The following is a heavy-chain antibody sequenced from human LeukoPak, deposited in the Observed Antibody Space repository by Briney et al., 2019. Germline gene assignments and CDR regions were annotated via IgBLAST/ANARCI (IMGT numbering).Heavy chain of an antibody. J-gene: IGHJ4*02. CDR3: ARDYGDYGASLDY. D-gene: IGHD4-17*01. CDR2: ISYDGSNK. CDR1: GFTFSSYV. V-gene: IGHV3-30-3*01. Sequence: PGRSLRLSCAASGFTFSSYVMHWVRQAPGKGLEWVAVISYDGSNKFYADSVKGRFTISRDNSKNTLYLQMNILRPEDTAVYYCARDYGDYGASLDYWGRGTLVTVSS.